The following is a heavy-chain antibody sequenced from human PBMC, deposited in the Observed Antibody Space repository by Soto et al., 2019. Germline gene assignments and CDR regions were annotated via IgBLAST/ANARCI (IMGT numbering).Heavy chain of an antibody. Sequence: QVQLVESGGGVVQPGRSLRLSCAASGFTFSSYGMHWVRQAPGKGLEWVAVISYDGSNKYYADSVKGRFTISRDNSKNTLYLQINSLRAEDTAVYYCAKVGDGYCSSTSCHPHYYYYGMDVWGQGTTVTVSS. CDR3: AKVGDGYCSSTSCHPHYYYYGMDV. D-gene: IGHD2-2*01. V-gene: IGHV3-30*18. CDR2: ISYDGSNK. CDR1: GFTFSSYG. J-gene: IGHJ6*02.